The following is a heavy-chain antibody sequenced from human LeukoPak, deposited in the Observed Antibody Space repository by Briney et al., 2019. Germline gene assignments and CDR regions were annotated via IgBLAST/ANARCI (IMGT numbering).Heavy chain of an antibody. V-gene: IGHV3-15*07. CDR2: IRSKADGGTT. J-gene: IGHJ6*02. D-gene: IGHD5-12*01. CDR1: GFTFSNAW. Sequence: PGGSLRLSCAASGFTFSNAWMNWVRQAPGKGLEWVGHIRSKADGGTTDYAVPVKGRFTISRDDSKNTLYLQMNSLKTEDTALYYCTTDQFLRSTTYYGMDVWGQGTTVTVSS. CDR3: TTDQFLRSTTYYGMDV.